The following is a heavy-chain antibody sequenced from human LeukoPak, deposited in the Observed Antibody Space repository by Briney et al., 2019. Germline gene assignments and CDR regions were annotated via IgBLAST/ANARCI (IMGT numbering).Heavy chain of an antibody. CDR3: ASSDYVWGKPFYFDY. J-gene: IGHJ4*02. CDR1: GFTVSTYS. D-gene: IGHD3-16*01. V-gene: IGHV3-66*01. Sequence: GGSLRLSCAASGFTVSTYSMSWVRQAPGKGLEWVSIIYSGGSTNYADSVKGRFTISKDNSKNTVYLQMNSLRAEDTAVYYCASSDYVWGKPFYFDYWGQGTLVTVSS. CDR2: IYSGGST.